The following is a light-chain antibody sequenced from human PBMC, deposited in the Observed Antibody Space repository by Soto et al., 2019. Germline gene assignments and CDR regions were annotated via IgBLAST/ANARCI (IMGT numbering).Light chain of an antibody. CDR2: GAS. CDR1: QTISSY. J-gene: IGKJ1*01. Sequence: DLQMTQSPSSLSASVGDRIIITCRPSQTISSYLNWYQQKPGKAPKLLIYGASSLQSGVPSRFSGGGSGTDFTLAISSLQPEDFATYYCQQSNSTPWTFGHGTKVEIK. CDR3: QQSNSTPWT. V-gene: IGKV1-39*01.